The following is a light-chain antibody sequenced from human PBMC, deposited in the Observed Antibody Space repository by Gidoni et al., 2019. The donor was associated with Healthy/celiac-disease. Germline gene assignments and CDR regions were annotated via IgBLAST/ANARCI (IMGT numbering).Light chain of an antibody. V-gene: IGKV1-39*01. J-gene: IGKJ1*01. CDR2: SAS. Sequence: DIQMTQSPPSLSASVGDRVTITCRASQSISSYLNGYQQKPGKAPKLLIYSASSLQSGVPSRFSVRGSGTDFTLTISSLQPEDFATYYCQQSYSTHGAFGQGTKVEIK. CDR3: QQSYSTHGA. CDR1: QSISSY.